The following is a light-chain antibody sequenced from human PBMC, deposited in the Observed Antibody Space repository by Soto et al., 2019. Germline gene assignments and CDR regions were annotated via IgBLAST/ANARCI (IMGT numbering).Light chain of an antibody. V-gene: IGLV2-11*01. CDR1: SSDVGGYNY. CDR3: CSYAGSYTWV. J-gene: IGLJ3*02. Sequence: QSALTQPRSVSGSPGQSVTISCTGTSSDVGGYNYVSWYQQHPGKAPKLMISDVSERPSGVPDRFSGSKSGNTASLTISGLQAEDAADYYCCSYAGSYTWVFGGGTKLTVL. CDR2: DVS.